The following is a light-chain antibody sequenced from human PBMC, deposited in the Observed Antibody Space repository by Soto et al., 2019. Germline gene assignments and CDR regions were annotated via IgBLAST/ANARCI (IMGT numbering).Light chain of an antibody. CDR1: RSVGRS. J-gene: IGKJ4*01. Sequence: ETVLTQSPATLSLSPGERATLSCRASRSVGRSLAWYQQKPGQAPRLLIYDASNRATGIPARFSGSGSGTDFTLTISSLEPEDFAIYYCQQRTNWHLTFGGGTTVVIK. V-gene: IGKV3-11*01. CDR2: DAS. CDR3: QQRTNWHLT.